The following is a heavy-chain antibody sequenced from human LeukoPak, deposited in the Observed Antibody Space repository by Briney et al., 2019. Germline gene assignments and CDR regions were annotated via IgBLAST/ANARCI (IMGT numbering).Heavy chain of an antibody. CDR2: ISNDGNNK. V-gene: IGHV3-30*18. CDR1: GFIFNRYV. Sequence: HPGGSLRLSCAASGFIFNRYVIHWVRQAPGKGLEWVAVISNDGNNKYYPDSVKGRFTISRDNSKNTLYLQMNSLRAEDTAVYYCAKLTRVVPAAIQDYWGQGTLVTVSS. J-gene: IGHJ4*02. D-gene: IGHD2-2*01. CDR3: AKLTRVVPAAIQDY.